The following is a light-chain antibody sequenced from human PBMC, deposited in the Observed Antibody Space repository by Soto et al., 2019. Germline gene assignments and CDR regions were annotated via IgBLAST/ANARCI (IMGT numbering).Light chain of an antibody. CDR3: GTWDSGLSAWV. CDR1: SSNIGNNY. Sequence: QSVLTQPPAVSAAPGQKATISCSGSSSNIGNNYVSWYQQFAGPAPRLLIFENNKRPTGIPDRFSGSKSATSATLGITGLQTGDEADYYCGTWDSGLSAWVFGGGTKVTVL. CDR2: ENN. J-gene: IGLJ3*02. V-gene: IGLV1-51*02.